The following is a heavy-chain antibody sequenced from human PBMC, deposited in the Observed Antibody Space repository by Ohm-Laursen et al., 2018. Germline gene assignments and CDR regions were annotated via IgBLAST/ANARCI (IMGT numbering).Heavy chain of an antibody. D-gene: IGHD3-9*01. CDR2: IHHSGNT. Sequence: SETLSLTWTVSGDSISNYFWSWFRQPPGKRLEWIAYIHHSGNTNYNPSLKSRITISADTSKNQVSLKLSSVTAADTAIYYCARHMTGSTYPLDTWGQGTLVTVSS. J-gene: IGHJ5*02. CDR1: GDSISNYF. CDR3: ARHMTGSTYPLDT. V-gene: IGHV4-59*08.